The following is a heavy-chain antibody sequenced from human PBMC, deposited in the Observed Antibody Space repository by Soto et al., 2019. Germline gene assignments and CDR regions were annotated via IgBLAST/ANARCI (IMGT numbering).Heavy chain of an antibody. D-gene: IGHD3-22*01. CDR1: GFNFSDYY. Sequence: QVQLVESGGGVVKTSGSLRIACAASGFNFSDYYMSWVRQAPGKGLEWVSYISSSGNTIYYADSVKGRFTISRDNAKNSVYLQMNSLRAEDTALYFCAKMSSENYYDPVFSWGQGTLVTVSS. CDR3: AKMSSENYYDPVFS. CDR2: ISSSGNTI. J-gene: IGHJ5*02. V-gene: IGHV3-11*01.